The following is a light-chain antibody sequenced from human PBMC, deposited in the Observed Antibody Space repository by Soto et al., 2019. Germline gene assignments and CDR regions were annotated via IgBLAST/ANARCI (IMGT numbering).Light chain of an antibody. J-gene: IGKJ2*01. CDR1: QGISNY. CDR3: QQFNNYPRT. V-gene: IGKV1-9*01. CDR2: TAS. Sequence: DIQVTQSPSFLSASVGDRVTITCRASQGISNYLAWYQQKPGRAPKLLIYTASTLHSGVPSRFSGSGSGTEFTRTISSLQPEDFATYYCQQFNNYPRTFGQGTKLEIK.